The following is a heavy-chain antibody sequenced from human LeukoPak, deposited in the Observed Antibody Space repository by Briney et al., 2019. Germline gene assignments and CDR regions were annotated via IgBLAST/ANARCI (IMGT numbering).Heavy chain of an antibody. CDR1: GGSISISSYY. D-gene: IGHD6-19*01. Sequence: SETLSLTCTVSGGSISISSYYWGWIRQPPVKRLEWIGSIYYSGSSYYNPSLKSRVTISVDTSKNQFSLKLRSVTAADTAVYYCARQKWLVHNWFDPWGQGTLVTVSS. J-gene: IGHJ5*02. V-gene: IGHV4-39*01. CDR2: IYYSGSS. CDR3: ARQKWLVHNWFDP.